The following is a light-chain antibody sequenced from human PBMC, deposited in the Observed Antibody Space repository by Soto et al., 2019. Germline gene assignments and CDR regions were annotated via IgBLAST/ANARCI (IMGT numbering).Light chain of an antibody. V-gene: IGKV1-39*01. CDR1: QSISSY. CDR3: QQSYSTPPYT. J-gene: IGKJ2*01. Sequence: DIQMTQSPSSLSASVGDRVTITCRASQSISSYLNWYQQKPGKAPKLLIYAASSLQSGVPSRFSGSRSGTYFTLSISSLQPEDFATYYCQQSYSTPPYTFGQGTKLEIK. CDR2: AAS.